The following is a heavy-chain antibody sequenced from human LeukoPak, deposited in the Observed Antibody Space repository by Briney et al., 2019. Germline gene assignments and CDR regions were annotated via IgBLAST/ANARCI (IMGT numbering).Heavy chain of an antibody. Sequence: GRSLRLSCAASGFTFSSYDMNWVRQAPGRGLEWVSYISNNGRTIHYADSVKGRFTVSRDNTKNSLYLQMNSLRPEDTAVYYCARCLDAEGDQGTLVTVSS. CDR2: ISNNGRTI. CDR3: ARCLDAE. D-gene: IGHD1-1*01. V-gene: IGHV3-48*03. CDR1: GFTFSSYD. J-gene: IGHJ4*02.